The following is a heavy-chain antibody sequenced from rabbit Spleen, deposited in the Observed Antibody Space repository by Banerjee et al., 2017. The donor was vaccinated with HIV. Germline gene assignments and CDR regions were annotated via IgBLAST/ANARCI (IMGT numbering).Heavy chain of an antibody. V-gene: IGHV1S45*01. CDR3: ARDHNGGSRVDLRL. CDR1: GFDFSNNV. D-gene: IGHD2-1*01. J-gene: IGHJ4*01. CDR2: IDTGSSGST. Sequence: QEQLEESGGGLVQSGRSLTLTCKASGFDFSNNVMCWVRQTPGKGLEWIGCIDTGSSGSTYYASWAKGRFTIFKTSSTTVILHMTSLTAADTATYFCARDHNGGSRVDLRLWGPGTLVTVS.